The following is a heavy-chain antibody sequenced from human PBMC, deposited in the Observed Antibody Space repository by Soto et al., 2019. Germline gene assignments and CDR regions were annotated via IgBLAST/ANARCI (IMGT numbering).Heavy chain of an antibody. CDR3: ARDSSHDSSGYYFVY. V-gene: IGHV4-59*01. CDR2: IYYSGST. Sequence: QVQLQESGPGLVKPSETLSLTCTVSGGSISSYYWSWIRQPPGKGLEWIGYIYYSGSTNYNPSLKRRVTISVDTSKNQFSLKLSSVTAADTAVYYCARDSSHDSSGYYFVYWGQGTLVTVSS. J-gene: IGHJ4*02. D-gene: IGHD3-22*01. CDR1: GGSISSYY.